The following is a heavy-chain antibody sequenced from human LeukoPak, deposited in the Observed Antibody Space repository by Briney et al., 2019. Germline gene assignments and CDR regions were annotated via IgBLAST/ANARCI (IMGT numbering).Heavy chain of an antibody. CDR2: IIPIFGTA. Sequence: SVKVSCKASGYTFTGYYMHWVRQAPGQGLEWMGGIIPIFGTANYAQKFQGRVTITADESTSTAYMELSRLRSDDTAVYYCARVSVGSVPSFDYWGQGTLVTVSS. J-gene: IGHJ4*02. V-gene: IGHV1-69*13. CDR3: ARVSVGSVPSFDY. CDR1: GYTFTGYY. D-gene: IGHD5/OR15-5a*01.